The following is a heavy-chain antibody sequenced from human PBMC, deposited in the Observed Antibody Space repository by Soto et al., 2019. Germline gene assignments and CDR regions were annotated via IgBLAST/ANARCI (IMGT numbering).Heavy chain of an antibody. V-gene: IGHV4-34*01. CDR1: GGSFSGYY. D-gene: IGHD3-9*01. CDR3: ARGGLRYFDWLLFYFDY. CDR2: INHSGST. J-gene: IGHJ4*02. Sequence: QVQLQQWGAGLLKPSETLSLTCAVYGGSFSGYYWSWIRQPPGKGLEWIGEINHSGSTNYNPSLKSRVTISVDTSKNQFSLKLSSVTAADTAVYYCARGGLRYFDWLLFYFDYWGQGTLVTVSS.